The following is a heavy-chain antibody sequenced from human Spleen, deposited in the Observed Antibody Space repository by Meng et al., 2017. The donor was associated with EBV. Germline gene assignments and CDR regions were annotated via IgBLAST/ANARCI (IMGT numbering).Heavy chain of an antibody. Sequence: QVQLVESGGGVVKPGGSLRLCCAAAGFTFSVYYMSWIRQAPGKGLEWVSYISSSGSTIYYADSVKGRFTISRDNAKNSLYLQMNSLRAEDTAVYYCARDPSVTSTFDYWGQGTLVTVSS. CDR1: GFTFSVYY. V-gene: IGHV3-11*01. J-gene: IGHJ4*02. D-gene: IGHD4-17*01. CDR2: ISSSGSTI. CDR3: ARDPSVTSTFDY.